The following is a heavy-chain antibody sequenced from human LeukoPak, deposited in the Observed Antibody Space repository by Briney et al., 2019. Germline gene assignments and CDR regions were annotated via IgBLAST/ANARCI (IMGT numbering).Heavy chain of an antibody. J-gene: IGHJ6*02. CDR2: IYYSGST. Sequence: SETLSLTCTVSGGSISSSSYYWGWIHQPPGKGLGWIGSIYYSGSTYYNPSLKSRVTISVDTSKNQFSLKLSSVTAADTAVYYCASGVELGYYYYGMDVWGQGTTVTVSS. D-gene: IGHD7-27*01. V-gene: IGHV4-39*01. CDR3: ASGVELGYYYYGMDV. CDR1: GGSISSSSYY.